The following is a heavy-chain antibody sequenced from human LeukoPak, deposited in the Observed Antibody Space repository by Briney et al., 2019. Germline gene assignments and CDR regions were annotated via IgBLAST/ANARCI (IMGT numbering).Heavy chain of an antibody. CDR3: AKEVDTAMVLG. CDR1: GFTFSSYS. D-gene: IGHD5-18*01. Sequence: GGSLRLSCAASGFTFSSYSMNWVRQAPGKGLEWVSSISSSSSYIYYADSVKGRFTISRDNAKNSLYLQMNSLRAEDTAVYYCAKEVDTAMVLGWGQGTLVTVSS. V-gene: IGHV3-21*01. CDR2: ISSSSSYI. J-gene: IGHJ4*02.